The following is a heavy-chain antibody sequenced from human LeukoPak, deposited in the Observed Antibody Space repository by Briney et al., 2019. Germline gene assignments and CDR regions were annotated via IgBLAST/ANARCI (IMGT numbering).Heavy chain of an antibody. CDR1: GGSISSSSYY. J-gene: IGHJ5*02. V-gene: IGHV4-39*01. Sequence: SETLSLTCTVSGGSISSSSYYWGWIRQPPGKGLEWIGSIYYSGSTYYNPSLKSRVTISVDTSKSQFSLKLSSVTAADTAVYYCASLYSSGWYWFDPWGQGTLVTVSS. CDR2: IYYSGST. CDR3: ASLYSSGWYWFDP. D-gene: IGHD6-19*01.